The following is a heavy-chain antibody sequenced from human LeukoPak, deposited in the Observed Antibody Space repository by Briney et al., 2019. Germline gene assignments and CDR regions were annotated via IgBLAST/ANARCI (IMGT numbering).Heavy chain of an antibody. CDR3: AREWRVAVAGTGFE. CDR2: IYYSGST. Sequence: PSETLSLTCTVSGGSISGSSYYWGWIRQPPGKGLEWIGSIYYSGSTYYNPSLKSRVTISVDTSKNQFSLKLSSVTAADTAVYYCAREWRVAVAGTGFEWGQGTLVTVSS. V-gene: IGHV4-39*07. J-gene: IGHJ4*02. CDR1: GGSISGSSYY. D-gene: IGHD6-19*01.